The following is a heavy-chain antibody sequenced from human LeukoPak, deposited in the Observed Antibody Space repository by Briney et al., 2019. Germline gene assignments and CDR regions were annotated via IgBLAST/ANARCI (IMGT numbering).Heavy chain of an antibody. CDR2: IYSGGST. V-gene: IGHV3-66*01. Sequence: GGSLRLSCAASGFTFDDYGMSWVRQAPGKGLEWVSLIYSGGSTYYADSVKGRFTISRDNSKNTLYLQMNSLRAEDTAVYYCAGGPSGYHNTGGQGTLVTVSS. J-gene: IGHJ4*02. CDR3: AGGPSGYHNT. CDR1: GFTFDDYG. D-gene: IGHD5-12*01.